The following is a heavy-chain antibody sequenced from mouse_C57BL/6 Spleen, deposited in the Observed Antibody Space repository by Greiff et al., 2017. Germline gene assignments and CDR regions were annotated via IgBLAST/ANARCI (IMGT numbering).Heavy chain of an antibody. V-gene: IGHV1-76*01. CDR1: GYTFTDYY. D-gene: IGHD1-1*01. CDR2: IYPGSGNT. CDR3: ANHYYGSSYWYFDV. J-gene: IGHJ1*03. Sequence: QVQLQQSGAELVRPGASVTLSCKASGYTFTDYYINWVKQRPGQGLEWIARIYPGSGNTYYNEKFKGKATLTAEKSSSTAYMQLSSLTSEDSSVYFCANHYYGSSYWYFDVWGTGTTVTGSS.